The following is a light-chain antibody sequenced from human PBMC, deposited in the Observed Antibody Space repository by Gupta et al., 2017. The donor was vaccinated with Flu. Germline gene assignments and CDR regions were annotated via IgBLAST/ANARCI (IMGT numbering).Light chain of an antibody. Sequence: DIQMTQSPSTLSASVGDRVTITCRASQSISNWFAWYQQKPGKAPNLLIYKASSLQTGVPSRFSSSGSGAKVSLATSSLQPDDFATYYCQQYTGYPWTFGQGTKVEIK. CDR2: KAS. V-gene: IGKV1-5*03. J-gene: IGKJ1*01. CDR3: QQYTGYPWT. CDR1: QSISNW.